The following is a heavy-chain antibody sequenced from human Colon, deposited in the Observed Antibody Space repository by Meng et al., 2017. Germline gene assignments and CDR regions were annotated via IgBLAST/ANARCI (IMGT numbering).Heavy chain of an antibody. J-gene: IGHJ4*02. CDR3: SNHLGEYFDY. Sequence: GGSLRLSCAASGFTFSSYAMSWVRQAPGKGLEWVSAISGSGGSTYYADSVKGRFTISRDNSKNTLYLQMSSLRAEDTDVYYCSNHLGEYFDYWGQGTLVTVSS. V-gene: IGHV3-23*01. CDR2: ISGSGGST. CDR1: GFTFSSYA. D-gene: IGHD3-16*01.